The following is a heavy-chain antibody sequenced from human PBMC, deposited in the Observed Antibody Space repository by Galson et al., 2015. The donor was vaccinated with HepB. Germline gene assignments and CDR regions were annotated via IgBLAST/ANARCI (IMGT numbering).Heavy chain of an antibody. CDR1: GFTVSNSY. D-gene: IGHD6-19*01. J-gene: IGHJ4*02. Sequence: LRLSCAASGFTVSNSYMTWVRQAPGKGLEWVSIIYSGGNTYYADSVRGRFTISRDNSKNTLYLQMNSLRAEDTAMYYCARVGVGAVAGNYFDDWGQGTLVTVSS. CDR2: IYSGGNT. V-gene: IGHV3-53*01. CDR3: ARVGVGAVAGNYFDD.